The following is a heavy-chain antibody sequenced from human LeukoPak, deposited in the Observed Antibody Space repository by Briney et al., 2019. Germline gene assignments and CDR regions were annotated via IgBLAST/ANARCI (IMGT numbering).Heavy chain of an antibody. V-gene: IGHV4-34*01. Sequence: SETLSLTCAVYGGSSNGYYWSWIRQPPGKGLEWIGEINHSGSTNYNPSLKSRVTISVDMSNNQFSLKLSSVTAADTAVYYCVRGNYCSGGSCYHYYYYYMDVWGKGTTVAVSS. D-gene: IGHD2-15*01. CDR1: GGSSNGYY. CDR3: VRGNYCSGGSCYHYYYYYMDV. CDR2: INHSGST. J-gene: IGHJ6*03.